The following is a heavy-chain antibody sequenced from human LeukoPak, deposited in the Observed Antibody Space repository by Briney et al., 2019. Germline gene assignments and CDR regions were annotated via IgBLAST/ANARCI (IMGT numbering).Heavy chain of an antibody. J-gene: IGHJ3*02. Sequence: ASVKVSCKASGGTFSSYAISWVRQAPGQGLEWMGWISGYNGNTNYAQKLQGRVTMTTDTSTSTAYMELRSLRSDDTAVYYCARGWYYDSRADAFDIWGQGTMVTVSS. V-gene: IGHV1-18*01. CDR2: ISGYNGNT. D-gene: IGHD3-22*01. CDR1: GGTFSSYA. CDR3: ARGWYYDSRADAFDI.